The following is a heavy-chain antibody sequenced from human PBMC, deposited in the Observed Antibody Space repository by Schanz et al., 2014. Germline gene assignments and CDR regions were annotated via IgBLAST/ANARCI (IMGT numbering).Heavy chain of an antibody. CDR2: LYIRST. CDR1: GFTVNTNY. J-gene: IGHJ3*01. D-gene: IGHD6-19*01. V-gene: IGHV3-53*01. CDR3: AGDEGKDGCNLAFDV. Sequence: EVQLVESGGGLIHPGGSLRLSCAVSGFTVNTNYMTWVRQAPGKGLECVSILYIRSTYYADSVKGRFTISSDNSKNMVFLQMNSLGVEDTAIYCGAGDEGKDGCNLAFDVWGQGTLVTVSS.